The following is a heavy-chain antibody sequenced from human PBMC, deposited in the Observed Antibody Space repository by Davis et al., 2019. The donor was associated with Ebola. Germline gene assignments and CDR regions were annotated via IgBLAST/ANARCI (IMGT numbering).Heavy chain of an antibody. CDR1: GFTFSKYA. CDR2: IWYDGSNK. D-gene: IGHD3-9*01. Sequence: PGGSLRLSCAASGFTFSKYAMHWVRQAPGKGLEWVAVIWYDGSNKYYADSVKGRFTISRDNSKNMLYLQMNSLRAEDTAVYYCTTRLVNHFDHWGQGTLVTVSS. CDR3: TTRLVNHFDH. J-gene: IGHJ4*02. V-gene: IGHV3-33*08.